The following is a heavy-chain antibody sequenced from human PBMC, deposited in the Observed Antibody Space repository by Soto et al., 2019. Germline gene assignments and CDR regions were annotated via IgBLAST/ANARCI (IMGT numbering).Heavy chain of an antibody. Sequence: GGSLRLSCAASGFTFDDYAMHWVRQAPGKGLEWVSGISWNSGSIGYADSVKGRFTISRDNAKNSLYLQMNSLRAEDTAVYYCARASRIEYSSPYYFDYWGQGTLVTVSS. CDR1: GFTFDDYA. CDR2: ISWNSGSI. CDR3: ARASRIEYSSPYYFDY. D-gene: IGHD6-6*01. V-gene: IGHV3-9*01. J-gene: IGHJ4*02.